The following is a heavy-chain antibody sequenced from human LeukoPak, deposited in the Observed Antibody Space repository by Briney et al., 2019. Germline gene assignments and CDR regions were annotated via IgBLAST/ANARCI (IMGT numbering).Heavy chain of an antibody. CDR2: IYHSGST. J-gene: IGHJ6*02. Sequence: PSQTLSLTCAVSGGSISSGGYSWSWIRQPPGKGLEWIGYIYHSGSTYYSPSLKSRVTISVDRSKNQFSLKLSSVTAADTAVYYCARAHVVRGVIGYYYYGMDVWGQGNTVTVSS. CDR3: ARAHVVRGVIGYYYYGMDV. CDR1: GGSISSGGYS. V-gene: IGHV4-30-2*01. D-gene: IGHD3-10*01.